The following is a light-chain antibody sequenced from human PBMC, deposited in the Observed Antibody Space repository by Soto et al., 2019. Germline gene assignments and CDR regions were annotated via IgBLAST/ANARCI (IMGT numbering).Light chain of an antibody. CDR1: QSLNRD. J-gene: IGKJ1*01. Sequence: EIVMTQSPATLSVSPGERATLSCRASQSLNRDLAWYQQRPGQSPRLLIYGASSRATGIPDRFSGSGSGTDFTLTISRLEPEDFAVYYCQQYGSSPPTFGQGTKVDIK. V-gene: IGKV3-20*01. CDR2: GAS. CDR3: QQYGSSPPT.